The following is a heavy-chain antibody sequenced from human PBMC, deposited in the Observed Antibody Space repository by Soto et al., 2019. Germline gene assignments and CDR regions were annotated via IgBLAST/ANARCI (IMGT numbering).Heavy chain of an antibody. CDR3: ARQRTSVVTQAYFDV. J-gene: IGHJ4*02. Sequence: SVTLSHSATVTGDSIGIRSCCLGWIRKSPGKGLEWIGSIYYSGSTYNNPSLRSRVSMSIDTSKDQFSLKLKSVTAADTALYFCARQRTSVVTQAYFDVWGPGSLVTGSS. CDR1: GDSIGIRSCC. CDR2: IYYSGST. V-gene: IGHV4-39*01. D-gene: IGHD2-21*02.